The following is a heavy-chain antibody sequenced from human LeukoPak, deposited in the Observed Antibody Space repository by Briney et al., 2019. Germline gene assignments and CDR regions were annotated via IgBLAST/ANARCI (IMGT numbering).Heavy chain of an antibody. J-gene: IGHJ4*02. CDR3: ARVPQVWKATYYFDY. D-gene: IGHD3-16*01. Sequence: RGGSLRLSCAASGFTFSSYWMSWVRQAPGKGLEWVGNIKHDGSEKYYVDSVKGRFTISRTNAKNSLYLHMNSLRDEDTAVYSCARVPQVWKATYYFDYWGQGTLVTFSS. CDR1: GFTFSSYW. CDR2: IKHDGSEK. V-gene: IGHV3-7*01.